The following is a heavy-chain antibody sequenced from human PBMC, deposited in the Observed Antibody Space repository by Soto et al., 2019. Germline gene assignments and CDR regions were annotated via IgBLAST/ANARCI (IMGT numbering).Heavy chain of an antibody. Sequence: GESLKISCKGSGYSFSNYWIGWVRQMPGKGLEWMGIIYPGDSDTRYSPSFQGQVTISADKSISTAYLQWSSLEASDTAMYYCARSAYGALRRCFDPLGHGTLLTVSS. CDR3: ARSAYGALRRCFDP. J-gene: IGHJ5*02. CDR1: GYSFSNYW. D-gene: IGHD3-10*01. V-gene: IGHV5-51*01. CDR2: IYPGDSDT.